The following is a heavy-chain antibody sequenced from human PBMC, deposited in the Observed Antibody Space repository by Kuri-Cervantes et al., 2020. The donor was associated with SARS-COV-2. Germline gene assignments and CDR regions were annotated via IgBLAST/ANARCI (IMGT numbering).Heavy chain of an antibody. D-gene: IGHD1-26*01. CDR2: IYYSGST. V-gene: IGHV4-39*07. CDR1: GGSISSYY. Sequence: SETLSLTCTVSGGSISSYYWGWIRQPPGKGLEWIGSIYYSGSTYYNPSLKSRVTISVDTSKNQFSLKLSSVTAADTAVYYCARVGATNPVVDYWGQGTRGTASS. CDR3: ARVGATNPVVDY. J-gene: IGHJ4*02.